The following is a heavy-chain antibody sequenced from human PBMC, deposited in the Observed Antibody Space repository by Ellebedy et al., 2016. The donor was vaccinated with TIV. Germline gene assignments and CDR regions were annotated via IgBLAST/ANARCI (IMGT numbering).Heavy chain of an antibody. CDR2: IYPGNFDT. CDR3: ARLLGPTTLAPYFDF. V-gene: IGHV5-51*01. J-gene: IGHJ4*02. D-gene: IGHD4-23*01. Sequence: GESLKISCKGSGYRFSNFWIGWVRQMPGKGLEWMGIIYPGNFDTRYSPSFQGQVTISADTYFSTAYLQWSSLKASDTAMYYCARLLGPTTLAPYFDFWGQGTLVTVSS. CDR1: GYRFSNFW.